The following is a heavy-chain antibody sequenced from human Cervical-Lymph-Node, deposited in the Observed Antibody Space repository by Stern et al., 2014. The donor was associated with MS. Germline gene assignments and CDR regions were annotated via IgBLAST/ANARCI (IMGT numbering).Heavy chain of an antibody. CDR3: AREVAGHRLGMMDV. V-gene: IGHV1-46*01. D-gene: IGHD6-19*01. Sequence: VHLVESGAEVKKPGASVKVSCKASGNTFTSYQMHWVRQIPGQGLEWMGIINPSGSSTSYAQKFQGRVTMTRDTSTSTVYMELSSLRSEDTAVYYCAREVAGHRLGMMDVWGQGTTVTVSS. CDR2: INPSGSST. J-gene: IGHJ6*02. CDR1: GNTFTSYQ.